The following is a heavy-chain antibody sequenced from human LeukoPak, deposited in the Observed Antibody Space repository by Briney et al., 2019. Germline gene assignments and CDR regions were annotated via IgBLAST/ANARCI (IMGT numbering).Heavy chain of an antibody. J-gene: IGHJ4*02. V-gene: IGHV3-23*01. CDR1: GFTFSSYA. CDR3: AKLPIFGVVAPNDY. CDR2: ISGSGGST. D-gene: IGHD3-3*01. Sequence: PGGSLRLSCAASGFTFSSYAMSWDRQAPGKGLEWVSAISGSGGSTYYADSVKGRFTISRDNSKNTLYLQMNSLRAEDTAVYYCAKLPIFGVVAPNDYWGQGTLVTVSS.